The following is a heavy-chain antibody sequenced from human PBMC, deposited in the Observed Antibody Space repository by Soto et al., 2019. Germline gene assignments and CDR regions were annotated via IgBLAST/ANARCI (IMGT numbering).Heavy chain of an antibody. J-gene: IGHJ6*02. Sequence: QVQLQESGPGLVKPSQTLSLTCTVSGGSISSGGYSWYWIRQHPGKGLGGIGYIYYSGTTYYNPSLKSRVTLSVDTSKNQFSLKLSSVTAADTAVYYCAASCVACGGFNYYGMDVWGQGTTVTVSS. CDR2: IYYSGTT. D-gene: IGHD2-21*01. V-gene: IGHV4-31*03. CDR3: AASCVACGGFNYYGMDV. CDR1: GGSISSGGYS.